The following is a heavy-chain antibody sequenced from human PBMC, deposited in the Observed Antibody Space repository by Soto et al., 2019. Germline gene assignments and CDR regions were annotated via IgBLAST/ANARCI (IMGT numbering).Heavy chain of an antibody. D-gene: IGHD1-26*01. Sequence: EVQLVESGGGLVQPGGSLKLSCAASGFTFSGSAMHWVRQAPGKGLEWVSAISGSGGSTYYADSVKGRFTISRDNSKNTLYLQMNSLRAEDTAVYYCAKDHVGAWYAFDIWGQGTMVTVSS. CDR2: ISGSGGST. CDR3: AKDHVGAWYAFDI. V-gene: IGHV3-23*04. CDR1: GFTFSGSA. J-gene: IGHJ3*02.